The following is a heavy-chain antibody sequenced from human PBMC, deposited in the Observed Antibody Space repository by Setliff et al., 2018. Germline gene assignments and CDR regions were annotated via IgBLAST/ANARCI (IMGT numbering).Heavy chain of an antibody. Sequence: SETLSLTCAVSGYSISSGYYWGWIRQPPGKGLEWIGSIYHSGSTYYNPSLKSRVTISVDTSKNQFSLKLSSVTAADTAVYYCAKTLYDYDILTGPGYYFDYWGQGTLVTVSS. D-gene: IGHD3-9*01. J-gene: IGHJ4*02. CDR2: IYHSGST. CDR3: AKTLYDYDILTGPGYYFDY. V-gene: IGHV4-38-2*01. CDR1: GYSISSGYY.